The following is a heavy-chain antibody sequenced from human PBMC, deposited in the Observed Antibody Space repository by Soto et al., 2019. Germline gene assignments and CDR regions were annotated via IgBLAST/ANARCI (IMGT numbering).Heavy chain of an antibody. CDR2: ISGSDGTT. J-gene: IGHJ4*02. D-gene: IGHD3-22*01. Sequence: PGGSLRLSCAASGFTFSSYAMTWVRQAPGKGPEWVSAISGSDGTTYYADSVKGRFTISRDNSKNTLYLQMNSLRAEDTAVYYCAKDPYDSSGYYHDYWGRGTLVTVS. V-gene: IGHV3-23*01. CDR3: AKDPYDSSGYYHDY. CDR1: GFTFSSYA.